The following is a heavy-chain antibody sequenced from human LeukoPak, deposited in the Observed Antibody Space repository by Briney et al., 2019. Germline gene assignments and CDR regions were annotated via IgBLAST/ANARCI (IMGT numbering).Heavy chain of an antibody. V-gene: IGHV1-18*01. CDR2: ISAYNGNT. D-gene: IGHD2-2*01. Sequence: ASVNVSCKASGYTFTSYGISWVRQAPGQGLEWMGWISAYNGNTNYAQKLQGRVTMTTDTSTSTAYMELRSLRSDDTAVYYCARDIVVVPAAFMDYYYYGMDVWGQGTTVTVSS. J-gene: IGHJ6*02. CDR3: ARDIVVVPAAFMDYYYYGMDV. CDR1: GYTFTSYG.